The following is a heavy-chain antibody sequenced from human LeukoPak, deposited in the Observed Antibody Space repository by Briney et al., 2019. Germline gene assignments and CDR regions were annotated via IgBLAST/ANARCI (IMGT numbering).Heavy chain of an antibody. J-gene: IGHJ4*02. Sequence: GASVKVSCKASGYTFTGYYMHWVRPAPGQGLEWMGWINPNSGGTNYAQKLQGRVTMTRDTSISTAYMELSRLRSDDTAVYYCAREGHDSLDYWGQGTLVTVSS. CDR2: INPNSGGT. V-gene: IGHV1-2*02. CDR1: GYTFTGYY. D-gene: IGHD3-22*01. CDR3: AREGHDSLDY.